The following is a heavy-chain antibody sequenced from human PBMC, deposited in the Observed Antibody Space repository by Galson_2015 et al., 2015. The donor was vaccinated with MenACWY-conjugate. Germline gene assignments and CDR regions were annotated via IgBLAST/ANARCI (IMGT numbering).Heavy chain of an antibody. Sequence: SLRLSCAASGFTFSSYAMHWVRQAPGKGLEWVAVISYDGRNKYYADSVKGRFTISRDNSKNTLYLQMNSLRAEDTAVYYCARGVVVVPAARAPKHYYYGMDVWGQGTTVTVSS. D-gene: IGHD2-2*01. J-gene: IGHJ6*02. CDR3: ARGVVVVPAARAPKHYYYGMDV. CDR1: GFTFSSYA. V-gene: IGHV3-30*04. CDR2: ISYDGRNK.